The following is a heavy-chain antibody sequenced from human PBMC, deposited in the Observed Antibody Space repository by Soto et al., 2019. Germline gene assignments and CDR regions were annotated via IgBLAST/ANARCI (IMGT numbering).Heavy chain of an antibody. CDR3: AKVTEEALRGYSGYDPRGDYYFDY. D-gene: IGHD5-12*01. CDR2: ISYDGSNK. V-gene: IGHV3-30*18. J-gene: IGHJ4*02. Sequence: GGSLRLSCAASGFTFSSYGMHWVRQAPGKGLEWVAVISYDGSNKYYADSVKGRFTISRDNSKNTLYLQMNSLRAEDTAVYYCAKVTEEALRGYSGYDPRGDYYFDYWGQGTLVTVSS. CDR1: GFTFSSYG.